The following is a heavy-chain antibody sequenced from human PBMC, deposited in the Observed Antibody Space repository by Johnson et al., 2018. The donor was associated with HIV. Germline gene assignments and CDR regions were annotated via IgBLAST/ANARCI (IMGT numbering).Heavy chain of an antibody. J-gene: IGHJ3*02. CDR3: ARGEEEQLGDAFDI. V-gene: IGHV3-30*04. CDR1: GFTFSNYP. D-gene: IGHD6-6*01. Sequence: QVQLVESGGGVVRPGRSLRLSCAASGFTFSNYPMHWVRQAPGKGLEWVAVISFDGSHKYYTDSVKGRFTISRDNSKNTLYLQMNSLRAEDTAVYYCARGEEEQLGDAFDIWGQGTMVTVSS. CDR2: ISFDGSHK.